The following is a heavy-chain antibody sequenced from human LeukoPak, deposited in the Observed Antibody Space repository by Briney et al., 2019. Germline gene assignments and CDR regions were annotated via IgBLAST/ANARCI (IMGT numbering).Heavy chain of an antibody. J-gene: IGHJ4*02. CDR2: INPNSGGT. V-gene: IGHV1-2*02. D-gene: IGHD3-9*01. CDR3: ARGGSGFDWLLFGYYFDY. Sequence: ASVKVSCKASGYTFTGYYMHWVRQAPGQGLEWMGWINPNSGGTNYAQKFQGRVTMTRDTSISTAYMELSRLRSDDTAVYYCARGGSGFDWLLFGYYFDYWGQGTLVTVSS. CDR1: GYTFTGYY.